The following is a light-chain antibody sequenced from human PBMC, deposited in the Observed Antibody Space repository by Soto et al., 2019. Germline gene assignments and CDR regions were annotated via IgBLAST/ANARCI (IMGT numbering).Light chain of an antibody. CDR2: DVS. Sequence: QSALTQPASVSGSPGQSITISCTGTSSDVGGYNYVSWYQQHPGKAPKLMIYDVSNRPSGVSNRFSGSKSGNTASLTISGLQAEDEADYYCSSYTSSSTLENVFGTGTKVTDL. V-gene: IGLV2-14*01. J-gene: IGLJ1*01. CDR3: SSYTSSSTLENV. CDR1: SSDVGGYNY.